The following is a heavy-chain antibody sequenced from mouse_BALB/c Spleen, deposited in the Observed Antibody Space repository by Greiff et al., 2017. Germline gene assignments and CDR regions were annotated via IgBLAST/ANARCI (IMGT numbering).Heavy chain of an antibody. Sequence: QVQLKQSGAELVRPGTSVKVSCKASGYAFTNYLIEWVKQRPGQGLEWIGVINPGSGGTNYNEKFKGKATLTADKSSSTAYMQLSSLTSDDSAVYFCARSGLGRFAYWGQGTLVTVSA. D-gene: IGHD4-1*01. CDR2: INPGSGGT. CDR1: GYAFTNYL. CDR3: ARSGLGRFAY. J-gene: IGHJ3*01. V-gene: IGHV1-54*03.